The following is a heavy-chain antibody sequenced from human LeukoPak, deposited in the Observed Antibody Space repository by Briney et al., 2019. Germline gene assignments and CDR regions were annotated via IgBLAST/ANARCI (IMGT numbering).Heavy chain of an antibody. CDR3: ARGRTVSPADY. V-gene: IGHV4-59*01. CDR1: GGSISSYY. J-gene: IGHJ4*02. D-gene: IGHD4-17*01. CDR2: IYYSGST. Sequence: SETLSLTCTVSGGSISSYYWSWIRQPPGKGLEWIGYIYYSGSTNYNPSLKSRVTISVDTSKNQFSLKLSSVTAADTALYYCARGRTVSPADYWGQGTLVTVSS.